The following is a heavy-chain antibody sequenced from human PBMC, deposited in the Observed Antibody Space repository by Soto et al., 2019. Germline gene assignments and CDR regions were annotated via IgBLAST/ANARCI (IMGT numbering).Heavy chain of an antibody. V-gene: IGHV1-46*01. D-gene: IGHD3-22*01. Sequence: ASVKVSCKASGYTFTSYYMHWLRQAPGQGLEWMGIINPSGGSTSYAQKFQGRVTMTRDTSTSTVYMELSSLRSEDTAVYYCASVEYYYDSSGYQFDYWGQGTLVTVSS. CDR3: ASVEYYYDSSGYQFDY. J-gene: IGHJ4*02. CDR1: GYTFTSYY. CDR2: INPSGGST.